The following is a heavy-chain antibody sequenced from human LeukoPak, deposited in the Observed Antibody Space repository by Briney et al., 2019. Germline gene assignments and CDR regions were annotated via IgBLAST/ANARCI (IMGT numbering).Heavy chain of an antibody. CDR1: GYTFTSYG. V-gene: IGHV1-18*01. Sequence: GASVKVSCEASGYTFTSYGISWVRQAPGQGLEWMGWISAYNGNTNYAQKLQGRVTMTTDTSTSTAYMELRSLRSDDTAVYYCARPTDFWSGYYGIYYYYMDVWGKGTTVTVSS. CDR3: ARPTDFWSGYYGIYYYYMDV. D-gene: IGHD3-3*01. CDR2: ISAYNGNT. J-gene: IGHJ6*03.